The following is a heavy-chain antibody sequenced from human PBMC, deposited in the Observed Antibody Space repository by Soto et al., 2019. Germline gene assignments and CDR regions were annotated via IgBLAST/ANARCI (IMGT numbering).Heavy chain of an antibody. CDR1: GFTFSSYS. J-gene: IGHJ5*02. Sequence: GSLRLSCVASGFTFSSYSMVWVRQAPGKGLEWVSYIFASSTTIYYADSVKGRFTISRDNAKNSLYLQMNSLRAEDTAVYYCARDHYGPGWFDPWGQGTLVTVSS. CDR3: ARDHYGPGWFDP. CDR2: IFASSTTI. D-gene: IGHD3-10*01. V-gene: IGHV3-48*04.